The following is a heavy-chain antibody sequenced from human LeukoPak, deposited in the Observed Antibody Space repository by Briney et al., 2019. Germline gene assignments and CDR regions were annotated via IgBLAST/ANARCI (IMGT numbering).Heavy chain of an antibody. CDR3: ATYVGATTGYYFDY. D-gene: IGHD1-26*01. CDR1: GSSISSYY. J-gene: IGHJ4*02. CDR2: IYTSGST. Sequence: SETLSLTCTVSGSSISSYYWSWIRQPAGKGLEWIGRIYTSGSTNYNPSLKSRVTMSVDTSKNQFSLKLTSVTAADTAVYYCATYVGATTGYYFDYWGQGTLVTVSS. V-gene: IGHV4-4*07.